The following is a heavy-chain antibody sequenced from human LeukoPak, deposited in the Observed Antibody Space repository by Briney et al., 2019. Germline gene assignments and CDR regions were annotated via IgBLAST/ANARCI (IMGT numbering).Heavy chain of an antibody. J-gene: IGHJ4*02. CDR3: ARIFYYDSSGLNFDY. D-gene: IGHD3-22*01. V-gene: IGHV3-7*01. Sequence: GGSLRLSCATSGFTFSNYWMTWVRQAPGKGLEWVASIREDGSEKDYVDSVKGRFTISRDNAKNSLYLQMNSLRAEDTAVYYCARIFYYDSSGLNFDYWGQGTLVTVSS. CDR2: IREDGSEK. CDR1: GFTFSNYW.